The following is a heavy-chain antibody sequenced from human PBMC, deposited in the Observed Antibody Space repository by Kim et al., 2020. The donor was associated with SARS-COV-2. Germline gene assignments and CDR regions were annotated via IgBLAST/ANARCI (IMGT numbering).Heavy chain of an antibody. CDR2: ISWNSGSI. Sequence: GGSLRLSCAASGFTFDDYAMHWVRQAPGKGLEWVSGISWNSGSIGYADSVKGRFTISRDNAKNSLYLKMNSLRAEDTALYYCAKDMVTPGAFDIWGQGTMVTVSS. CDR3: AKDMVTPGAFDI. CDR1: GFTFDDYA. J-gene: IGHJ3*02. V-gene: IGHV3-9*01. D-gene: IGHD2-15*01.